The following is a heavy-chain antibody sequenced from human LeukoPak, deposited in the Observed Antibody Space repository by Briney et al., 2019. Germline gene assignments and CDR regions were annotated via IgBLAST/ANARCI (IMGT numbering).Heavy chain of an antibody. Sequence: KSWETLSLTCTVSGASISSYYWSWVRQPPGKGLEWIGYIYYSGSTNYNPSLKSRVTISVDTSKNQFSLKLSPVTAADTAVYYCARLHDGYRYGADYWGQGTLVTAS. D-gene: IGHD5-18*01. CDR1: GASISSYY. J-gene: IGHJ4*02. CDR3: ARLHDGYRYGADY. V-gene: IGHV4-59*08. CDR2: IYYSGST.